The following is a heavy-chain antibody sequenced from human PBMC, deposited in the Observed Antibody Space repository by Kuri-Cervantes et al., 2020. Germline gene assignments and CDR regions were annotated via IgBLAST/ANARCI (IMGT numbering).Heavy chain of an antibody. Sequence: GESLKISCAASGFTFSSYEMNWVRQAPGKGLEWVSYISSSGSTIYYADSVEGRFTISRDNAKNSLYLQMNSLRAEDTAVYYCARDSIVVVPAASYYYYGMDVWGQGTTVTVSS. J-gene: IGHJ6*02. CDR3: ARDSIVVVPAASYYYYGMDV. V-gene: IGHV3-48*03. D-gene: IGHD2-2*01. CDR2: ISSSGSTI. CDR1: GFTFSSYE.